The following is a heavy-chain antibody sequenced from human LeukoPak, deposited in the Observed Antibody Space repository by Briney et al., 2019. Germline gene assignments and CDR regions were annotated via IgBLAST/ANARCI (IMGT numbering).Heavy chain of an antibody. V-gene: IGHV1-69*04. CDR2: IIPILGIA. Sequence: ASVKVSCKASGGTFSSYAISWVRQAPGQGLECMGRIIPILGIANYAQKFQGRVTITADKSTSTAYMELSSLRSEDTAVYYCARDLITLTQIPAFDYWGQGTLVTVSS. CDR1: GGTFSSYA. CDR3: ARDLITLTQIPAFDY. D-gene: IGHD2-8*01. J-gene: IGHJ4*02.